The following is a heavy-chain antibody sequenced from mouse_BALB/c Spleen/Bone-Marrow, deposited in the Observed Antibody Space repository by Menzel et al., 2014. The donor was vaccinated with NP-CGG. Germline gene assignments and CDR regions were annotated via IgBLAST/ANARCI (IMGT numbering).Heavy chain of an antibody. J-gene: IGHJ2*01. CDR3: AREYGDY. CDR1: GYPFSSYW. V-gene: IGHV1-80*01. Sequence: VQLQQSGAELVRPGSSVKISCKASGYPFSSYWMSWVKRRPGQGLEWIGQIYPGDGETNYNGKFKGNATLTADKSSSTAYMQLISLTSEDSAVYFCAREYGDYWGQGTTLTVSS. CDR2: IYPGDGET. D-gene: IGHD2-10*02.